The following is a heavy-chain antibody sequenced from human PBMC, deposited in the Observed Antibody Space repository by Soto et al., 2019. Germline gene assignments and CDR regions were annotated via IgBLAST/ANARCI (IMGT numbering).Heavy chain of an antibody. Sequence: QVQLVESGGGVVQPGRSLRLSCAASGFTFSSYGMHWVRQAPGKGLEWVAVISYDGSNKNYADSVKGRFTISRDNSKNTLYLQMNSLRAEDTAVYYCAKDRNIVVVVAPLDYWGQGTLGTVSS. CDR1: GFTFSSYG. CDR3: AKDRNIVVVVAPLDY. V-gene: IGHV3-30*18. CDR2: ISYDGSNK. D-gene: IGHD2-15*01. J-gene: IGHJ4*02.